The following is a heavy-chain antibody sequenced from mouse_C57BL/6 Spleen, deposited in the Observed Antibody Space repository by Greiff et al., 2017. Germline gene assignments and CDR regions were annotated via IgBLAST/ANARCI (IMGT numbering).Heavy chain of an antibody. D-gene: IGHD2-4*01. Sequence: QVQLQQPGAELVKPGASVKVSCKASGYTFPSYWMHWVKQRPGQGLEGIGRIHPSDSDTNYNQKFKGKATLTVDKSSSTAYMQLSSLTSEDSAVYYCAYYDYDGWYFDVWGTGTTVTVSS. V-gene: IGHV1-74*01. CDR1: GYTFPSYW. CDR2: IHPSDSDT. CDR3: AYYDYDGWYFDV. J-gene: IGHJ1*03.